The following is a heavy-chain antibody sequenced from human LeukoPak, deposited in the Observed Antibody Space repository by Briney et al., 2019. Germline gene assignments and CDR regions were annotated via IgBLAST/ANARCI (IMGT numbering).Heavy chain of an antibody. CDR2: IYPGDSDT. J-gene: IGHJ4*02. Sequence: GESLKISCKGSGYSFTSYWIGWVRQMPGKGLEWMGIIYPGDSDTRYSPSFQGQVTTSADKSIGTAYLQWSSLKASDTAMYYCAMIYDFWNGYYWGPFDYWGQGTLVTVSS. CDR1: GYSFTSYW. CDR3: AMIYDFWNGYYWGPFDY. D-gene: IGHD3-3*01. V-gene: IGHV5-51*01.